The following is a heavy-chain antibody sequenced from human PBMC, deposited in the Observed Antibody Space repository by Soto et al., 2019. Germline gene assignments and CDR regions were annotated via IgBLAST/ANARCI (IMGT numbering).Heavy chain of an antibody. CDR3: ARGYYGSGSYPTRSYGMDV. CDR2: ISSSSSYT. Sequence: GGSLRLSCAASGFTFSDYYMSWIRQAPGKGLEWVSYISSSSSYTNYADAVKGRFTISRDNDKNSLYLQMNSLRAEDTAVYYCARGYYGSGSYPTRSYGMDVWGQGTTVTVSS. V-gene: IGHV3-11*06. D-gene: IGHD3-10*01. CDR1: GFTFSDYY. J-gene: IGHJ6*02.